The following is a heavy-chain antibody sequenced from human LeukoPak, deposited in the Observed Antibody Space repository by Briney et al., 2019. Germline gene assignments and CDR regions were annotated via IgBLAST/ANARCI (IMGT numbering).Heavy chain of an antibody. CDR2: IIPIFGTA. D-gene: IGHD5-18*01. CDR1: GGTFSSYA. J-gene: IGHJ4*02. CDR3: ATLISGYSYGRRSHFDY. Sequence: SVKVSCKASGGTFSSYAISWVRQAPGQGLEWMGGIIPIFGTANYAQKFQGRVTITTDESTSTAYMELSSLRSEDTAVYYCATLISGYSYGRRSHFDYWGQGTLVTVSS. V-gene: IGHV1-69*05.